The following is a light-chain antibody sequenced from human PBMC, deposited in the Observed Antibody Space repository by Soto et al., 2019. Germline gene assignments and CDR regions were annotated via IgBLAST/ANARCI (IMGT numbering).Light chain of an antibody. CDR2: GAS. CDR3: QHYGGSFI. CDR1: QSVRSSY. V-gene: IGKV3-20*01. Sequence: EIVLTQSPGTLSLSPGERATLSCRASQSVRSSYLAWYQQKPGQAPRLLIYGASNRATGIPDRFSGSGSGTDFTLSISRLEPEDFAVYYCQHYGGSFIFGPGTKVDIK. J-gene: IGKJ3*01.